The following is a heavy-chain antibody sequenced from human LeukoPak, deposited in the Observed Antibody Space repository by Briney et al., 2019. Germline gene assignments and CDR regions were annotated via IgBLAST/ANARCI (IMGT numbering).Heavy chain of an antibody. CDR3: ARRRRQRYFDWLISYYFDY. D-gene: IGHD3-9*01. CDR2: INHSGST. Sequence: SETLSLTCAVYGGSFSGYYWSWIRQPPGKGLEWIGEINHSGSTNYNPSLKSRVTISVDTSKNQFSLKLSSVTAADTAVYYCARRRRQRYFDWLISYYFDYCGQGTLVTVSS. V-gene: IGHV4-34*01. CDR1: GGSFSGYY. J-gene: IGHJ4*02.